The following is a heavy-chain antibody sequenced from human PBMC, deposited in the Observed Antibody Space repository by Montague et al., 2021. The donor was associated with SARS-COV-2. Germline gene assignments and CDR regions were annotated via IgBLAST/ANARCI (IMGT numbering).Heavy chain of an antibody. CDR1: GDSVWSNTAA. D-gene: IGHD4-17*01. Sequence: CAISGDSVWSNTAAWNWIRQSPSGGLEWLGRTNYRSKWTSDYATSVEGRISTDPDTSKNQFFLHLRSVTPEDTGVYYCVRDTGSAQAGFDGWGQGTLVTVSS. V-gene: IGHV6-1*01. CDR3: VRDTGSAQAGFDG. J-gene: IGHJ4*02. CDR2: TNYRSKWTS.